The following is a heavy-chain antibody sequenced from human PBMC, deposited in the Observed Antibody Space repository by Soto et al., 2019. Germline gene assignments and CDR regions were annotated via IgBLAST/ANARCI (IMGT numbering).Heavy chain of an antibody. D-gene: IGHD1-26*01. Sequence: GGSLRLSCAASGFTFSTFAMNWVRQAPGKGLEWVSGITGGSGFTFYADSVKGRFTISRDDSENTLFLQMSSLRAEDTAKYYCAKSGPTNYFDFWGQGTLVTVSS. J-gene: IGHJ4*02. CDR3: AKSGPTNYFDF. CDR1: GFTFSTFA. CDR2: ITGGSGFT. V-gene: IGHV3-23*01.